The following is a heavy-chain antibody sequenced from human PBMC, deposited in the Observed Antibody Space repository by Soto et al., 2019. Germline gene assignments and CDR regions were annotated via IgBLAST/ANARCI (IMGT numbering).Heavy chain of an antibody. J-gene: IGHJ1*01. CDR2: IYYSGST. CDR3: ASPIVVVVAATHSGPGFQH. V-gene: IGHV4-39*01. CDR1: GGSISSSSYY. Sequence: SETLSLTCTVSGGSISSSSYYWGWIRQPPGKGLEWIGSIYYSGSTYYNPSLKSRVTISVDTSKNQFSLKLSSVTAADTAVYYCASPIVVVVAATHSGPGFQHWGQGTLVTVSS. D-gene: IGHD2-15*01.